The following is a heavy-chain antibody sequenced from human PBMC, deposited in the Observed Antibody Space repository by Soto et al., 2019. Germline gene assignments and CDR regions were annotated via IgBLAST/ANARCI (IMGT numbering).Heavy chain of an antibody. D-gene: IGHD3-3*01. CDR3: ARELPFRLRFFEWLFNGMDV. CDR1: GFTFSSYA. Sequence: GGSLRLSCAASGFTFSSYAMHWVRQAPGKGLEWVAVISYDGSNKYYADSVKGRFTISRDNSKNTLYLQMNSLRAEDTAVYYCARELPFRLRFFEWLFNGMDVWGQGTTVTVSS. CDR2: ISYDGSNK. J-gene: IGHJ6*02. V-gene: IGHV3-30-3*01.